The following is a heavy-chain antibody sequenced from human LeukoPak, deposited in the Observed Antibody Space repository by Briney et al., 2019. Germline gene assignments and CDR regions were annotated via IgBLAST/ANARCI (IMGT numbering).Heavy chain of an antibody. CDR3: ARGKDRVLQDAFDI. CDR2: YSGGST. V-gene: IGHV3-53*01. D-gene: IGHD3-10*01. Sequence: PGGSLRLSCAASGFTVSSNYMSWVRQPPGKGLEWDSVYSGGSTYYADSVKGRFTISRDNSKNTLYLQMNSLRAEDTAVYYCARGKDRVLQDAFDIWGQGTMVTVSS. CDR1: GFTVSSNY. J-gene: IGHJ3*02.